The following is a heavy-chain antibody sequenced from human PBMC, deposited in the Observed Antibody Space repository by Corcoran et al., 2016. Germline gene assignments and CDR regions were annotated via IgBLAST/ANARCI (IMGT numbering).Heavy chain of an antibody. Sequence: QVQLVESGGGVVQPGRSLRLSCAASGFTFSSYGMHWVRQAPGKGLEWVAVIWYDGSNKYYADSVKGRFTISRDNSKNTLYLQMNSLRAEDTAGYYWARRGRVAAAGTGDYWGQGTLVTVSS. CDR2: IWYDGSNK. CDR3: ARRGRVAAAGTGDY. V-gene: IGHV3-33*01. D-gene: IGHD6-13*01. CDR1: GFTFSSYG. J-gene: IGHJ4*02.